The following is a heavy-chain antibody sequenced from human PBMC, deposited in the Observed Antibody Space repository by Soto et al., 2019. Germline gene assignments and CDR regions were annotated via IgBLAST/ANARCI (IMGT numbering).Heavy chain of an antibody. V-gene: IGHV4-34*01. CDR3: ARASPSYSSSSAPGGGYYGMDV. D-gene: IGHD6-6*01. J-gene: IGHJ6*02. Sequence: SETLSLTCAVYGGSFSGYYWSWIRQPPGKGLEWIGEINRSGSTNYNPSLKSRVTISVDTSKNQFSLKLSSVTAADTAVYYCARASPSYSSSSAPGGGYYGMDVWGQGTTVTVSS. CDR1: GGSFSGYY. CDR2: INRSGST.